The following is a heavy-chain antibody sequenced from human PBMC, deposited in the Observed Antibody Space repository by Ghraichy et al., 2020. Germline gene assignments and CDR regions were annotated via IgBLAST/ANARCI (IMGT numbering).Heavy chain of an antibody. J-gene: IGHJ4*02. Sequence: GGSLRLSCAASGFTFSSYWMSWVRQAPGKGLEWVATINQNGSETYYVDSVKGRFTISRDNAKNSLYLQMNSLRAEDTAVYYCARAPCSGGSCYDYWGQGTLVTVSS. CDR3: ARAPCSGGSCYDY. V-gene: IGHV3-7*03. CDR1: GFTFSSYW. CDR2: INQNGSET. D-gene: IGHD2-15*01.